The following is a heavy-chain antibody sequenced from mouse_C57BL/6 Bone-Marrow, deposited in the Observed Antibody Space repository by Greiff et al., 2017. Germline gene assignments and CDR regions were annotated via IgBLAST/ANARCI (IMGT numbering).Heavy chain of an antibody. CDR3: TTESHYYAMDY. V-gene: IGHV14-4*01. Sequence: VQLQQSGAELVRPGASVKLSCTASGFNIKDDYMHWVKQRPEQGLEWIGWIDPENGDTAYASKFQGKATITADTSSNTAYLQLSSLTSEDTAVYYCTTESHYYAMDYWGQGTSVTVSS. CDR1: GFNIKDDY. J-gene: IGHJ4*01. CDR2: IDPENGDT.